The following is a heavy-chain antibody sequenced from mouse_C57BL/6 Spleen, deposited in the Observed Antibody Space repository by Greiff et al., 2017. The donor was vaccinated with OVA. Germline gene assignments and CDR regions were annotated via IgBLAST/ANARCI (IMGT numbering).Heavy chain of an antibody. CDR1: GYTFTDYY. J-gene: IGHJ2*01. D-gene: IGHD1-1*02. CDR3: ASRLWDY. CDR2: INPNNGGT. Sequence: EVQLQQSGPELVKPGASVKISCKASGYTFTDYYMNWVKQSHGKSLEWIGDINPNNGGTSYNQKFKGKATLTVDKSSSTAYMELRSLTSEDSAVYYCASRLWDYWGQGTTLTVSS. V-gene: IGHV1-26*01.